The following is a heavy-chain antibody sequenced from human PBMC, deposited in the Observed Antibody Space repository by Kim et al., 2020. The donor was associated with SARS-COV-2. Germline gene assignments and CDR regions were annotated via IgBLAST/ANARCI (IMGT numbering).Heavy chain of an antibody. CDR3: AKEGHHSSGYYFDY. CDR2: IYSGGSST. CDR1: GFTFSSYA. D-gene: IGHD3-22*01. J-gene: IGHJ4*02. Sequence: GGSLRLSCAASGFTFSSYAMSWVRQAPGKGLEWVSVIYSGGSSTYYADSVKGRFTISRDNSKNTLYLQMNSLRAEDTAVYYCAKEGHHSSGYYFDYWGQGTLVTVSS. V-gene: IGHV3-23*03.